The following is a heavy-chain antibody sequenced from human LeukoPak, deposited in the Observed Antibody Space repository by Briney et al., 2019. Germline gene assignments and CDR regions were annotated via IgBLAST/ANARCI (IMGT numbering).Heavy chain of an antibody. CDR3: AKGARGVTPVYYSDY. CDR1: GFSFSSYA. V-gene: IGHV3-23*01. CDR2: ISNSGVTT. Sequence: GGSLRLSCAASGFSFSSYAMSWVRQAPGKGLEWVSSISNSGVTTYYADSVKGRFTLSRDNSKNTPYLQMNSLRAGDTAVYYCAKGARGVTPVYYSDYWGQGILVTVSS. D-gene: IGHD4-23*01. J-gene: IGHJ4*02.